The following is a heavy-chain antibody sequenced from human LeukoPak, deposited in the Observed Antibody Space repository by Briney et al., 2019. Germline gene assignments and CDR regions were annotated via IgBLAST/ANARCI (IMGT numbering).Heavy chain of an antibody. CDR3: ARETSYWFDP. CDR2: VYYSGST. CDR1: GGSISSSSYY. J-gene: IGHJ5*02. Sequence: SETLSLTCTVSGGSISSSSYYWSWMRQPPGKGLEWIGNVYYSGSTDYNPSLKSRVTISVDTSNHQFSLKLSSVTAADTAVYYCARETSYWFDPWGQGTLVIVSS. V-gene: IGHV4-61*01. D-gene: IGHD3-16*01.